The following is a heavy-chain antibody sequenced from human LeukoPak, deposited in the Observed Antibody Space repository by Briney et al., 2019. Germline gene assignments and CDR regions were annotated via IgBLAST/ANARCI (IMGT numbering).Heavy chain of an antibody. D-gene: IGHD2-15*01. CDR1: GGSFSGYY. CDR2: INHSGST. J-gene: IGHJ6*03. CDR3: ARGGHHRIYCSGGSCFDYLYYYYYYMDV. Sequence: SETLSLTCAVYGGSFSGYYWSWIRQPPGKGLEWIGEINHSGSTNYNPSLKSRVTISVDASKNQFSLKLSSVTAADTAVYYCARGGHHRIYCSGGSCFDYLYYYYYYMDVWGKGTTVTVSS. V-gene: IGHV4-34*01.